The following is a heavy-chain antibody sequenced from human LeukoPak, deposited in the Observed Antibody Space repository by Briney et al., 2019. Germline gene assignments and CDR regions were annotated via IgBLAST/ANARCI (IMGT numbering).Heavy chain of an antibody. Sequence: KTSETLSLTCTVSGGSITSNSYSWGWIRQPPGKGLQWIVTLSYTGTNYYSPSLKSRVTMPVDTSKNQLSLKLSYVTAAYTAVYYCVRLRGGIQLWGDWGQGTLVTVSS. CDR2: LSYTGTN. V-gene: IGHV4-39*01. D-gene: IGHD5-18*01. J-gene: IGHJ4*02. CDR1: GGSITSNSYS. CDR3: VRLRGGIQLWGD.